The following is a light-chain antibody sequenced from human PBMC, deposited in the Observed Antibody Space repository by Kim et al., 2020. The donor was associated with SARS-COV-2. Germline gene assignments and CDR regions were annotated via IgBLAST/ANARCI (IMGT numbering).Light chain of an antibody. CDR1: SSDIGGYNY. Sequence: QSALTQPASLSGSPGESITISCSGSSSDIGGYNYVSWYQKHPGKAPKLMIYDVTKRPSGVSDRFSGSKSANMASLTIFGLQAEDEADYYCSSYTTTSAVVFGGGTQLTVL. CDR2: DVT. V-gene: IGLV2-14*03. CDR3: SSYTTTSAVV. J-gene: IGLJ2*01.